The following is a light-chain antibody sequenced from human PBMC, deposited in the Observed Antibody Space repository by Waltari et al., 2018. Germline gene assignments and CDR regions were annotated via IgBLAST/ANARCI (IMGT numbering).Light chain of an antibody. CDR1: QSIMSW. CDR2: KSS. V-gene: IGKV1-5*03. Sequence: DVQMTQSPSTLSASVGDTVSITCRASQSIMSWLAWYQQKAGKAPKVLISKSSTLESWAASRVSGGEAGTEFTLIISHQQPDDFATYYCQQYNTDYTFGQGTILEIK. CDR3: QQYNTDYT. J-gene: IGKJ2*01.